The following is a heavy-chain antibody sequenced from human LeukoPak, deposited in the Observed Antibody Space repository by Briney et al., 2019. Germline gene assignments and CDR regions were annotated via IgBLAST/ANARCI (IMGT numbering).Heavy chain of an antibody. J-gene: IGHJ3*02. Sequence: SVKVSCKASGGTFGSYAISWVRQAPGQGLEWMGGIIPIFGTANYAQKFQGRVTITADESTSTAYMELSSLRSEDTAVYYCARRPLATYCDILTGSRNQNAFDIWGQGTMVTVSS. CDR1: GGTFGSYA. D-gene: IGHD3-9*01. CDR2: IIPIFGTA. V-gene: IGHV1-69*01. CDR3: ARRPLATYCDILTGSRNQNAFDI.